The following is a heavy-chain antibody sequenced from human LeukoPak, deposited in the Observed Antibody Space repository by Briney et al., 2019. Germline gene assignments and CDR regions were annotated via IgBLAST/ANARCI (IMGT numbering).Heavy chain of an antibody. J-gene: IGHJ6*04. D-gene: IGHD5/OR15-5a*01. CDR1: GGSISSGDYY. Sequence: PSETLSLTCTVPGGSISSGDYYWSWIRQPPGKGLEWIGYIYYSGSTYSNPSLKSRVTISVDTSKNQFSLKLSSVTAADTAVYYCARDFVRFASTGHYYYGMDVWGKGTTVTVSS. CDR2: IYYSGST. CDR3: ARDFVRFASTGHYYYGMDV. V-gene: IGHV4-30-4*01.